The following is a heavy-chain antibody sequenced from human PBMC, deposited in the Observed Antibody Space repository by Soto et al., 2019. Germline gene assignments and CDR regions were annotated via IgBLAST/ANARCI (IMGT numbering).Heavy chain of an antibody. CDR2: IIPIFGTA. Sequence: SVKVSCKASGGTFSSYAISWVRQAPGQGLEWMGGIIPIFGTANYAQKFQGRVPITADEATSTAYMYLSSRRSEDTAGYYCARASSGFSAFDIWGQGTMVTVSS. V-gene: IGHV1-69*13. D-gene: IGHD3-22*01. J-gene: IGHJ3*02. CDR3: ARASSGFSAFDI. CDR1: GGTFSSYA.